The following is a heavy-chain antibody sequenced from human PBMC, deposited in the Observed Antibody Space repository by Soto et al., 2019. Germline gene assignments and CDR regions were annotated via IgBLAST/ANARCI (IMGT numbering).Heavy chain of an antibody. CDR2: INAGNGNT. D-gene: IGHD6-19*01. CDR3: ARVQAYSRELDY. CDR1: TIYP. J-gene: IGHJ4*02. V-gene: IGHV1-3*01. Sequence: TIYPIGCGINKNKQRLEWMGWINAGNGNTKYSQKFQGRVTITRDTSASTAYMELSGLRSEDTAVYYCARVQAYSRELDYWGQGTLVTVSS.